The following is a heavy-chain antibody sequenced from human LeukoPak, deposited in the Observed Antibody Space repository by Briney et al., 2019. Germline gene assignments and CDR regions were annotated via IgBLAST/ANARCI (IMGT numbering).Heavy chain of an antibody. CDR2: IRFGGSHK. J-gene: IGHJ4*02. D-gene: IGHD4-17*01. V-gene: IGHV3-30*02. Sequence: GGSLRLSCAASGFPFSNYGINWVRQAPGKGLEWVAFIRFGGSHKDYADSVRGRFTISRDNSRNTVYLQMNSLRAEDTAVYFCARDRYGDYAIDYWGQGTLVTVSS. CDR3: ARDRYGDYAIDY. CDR1: GFPFSNYG.